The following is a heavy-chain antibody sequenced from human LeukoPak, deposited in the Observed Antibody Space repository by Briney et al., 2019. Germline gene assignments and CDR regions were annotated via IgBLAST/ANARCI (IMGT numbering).Heavy chain of an antibody. V-gene: IGHV3-7*01. CDR3: ARINTYYDNSSGFLRLYVTDY. J-gene: IGHJ4*02. CDR1: GFTFSSYW. D-gene: IGHD3-22*01. CDR2: IKQDGSEN. Sequence: GGSLRLSCAASGFTFSSYWMRWVRQAPGKGLEGVANIKQDGSENYYVDFVKGRFTISRDNAKNSLYLQMNSLRAEDTAVYYCARINTYYDNSSGFLRLYVTDYWGQGTLVTVSS.